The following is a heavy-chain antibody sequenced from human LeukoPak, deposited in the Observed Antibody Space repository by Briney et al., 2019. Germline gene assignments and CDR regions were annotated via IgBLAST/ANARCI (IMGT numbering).Heavy chain of an antibody. V-gene: IGHV3-23*01. CDR2: ISGSGGST. Sequence: GGSLRLSCAASGFTFSSYAMSWVRPAPGKGLEWVSAISGSGGSTCYADSVKGRFTISRDNSKNTLNLQMNSLRAEDTAVYYCANIFAQEGYWGQGTLVTVSS. CDR1: GFTFSSYA. D-gene: IGHD3-3*01. J-gene: IGHJ4*02. CDR3: ANIFAQEGY.